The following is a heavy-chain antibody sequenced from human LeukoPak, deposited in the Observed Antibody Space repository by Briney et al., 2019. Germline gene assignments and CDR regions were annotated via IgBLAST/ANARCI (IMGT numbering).Heavy chain of an antibody. CDR2: ISGSGGST. J-gene: IGHJ6*03. D-gene: IGHD4-11*01. V-gene: IGHV3-23*01. Sequence: PGGSLRLSCAASGFTFSSYAMSWVRQAPGKGLEWVSAISGSGGSTYYADSVKGRFTISRDNSKNTLYLQMNSLRAEDTAVYYCAKDTGPRSNYVDYYYYYMDVWGKETTVTVSS. CDR3: AKDTGPRSNYVDYYYYYMDV. CDR1: GFTFSSYA.